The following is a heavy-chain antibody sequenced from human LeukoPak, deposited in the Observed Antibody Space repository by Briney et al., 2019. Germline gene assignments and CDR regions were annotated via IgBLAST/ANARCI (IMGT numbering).Heavy chain of an antibody. CDR3: AEEYFDY. CDR2: IYYSGST. J-gene: IGHJ4*02. CDR1: GCTISSSSYY. Sequence: SETVSLTCNVSGCTISSSSYYWGWIRQPPGKGLEWIGSIYYSGSTYSDPSLKSRVTISVETSKNQFSLKLSSVTATDTAVYYCAEEYFDYWGQGTLVTVSS. V-gene: IGHV4-39*01.